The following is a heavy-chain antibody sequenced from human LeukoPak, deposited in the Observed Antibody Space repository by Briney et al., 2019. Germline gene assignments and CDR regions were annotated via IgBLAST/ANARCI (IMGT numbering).Heavy chain of an antibody. V-gene: IGHV3-48*02. CDR2: ISSSSRTK. D-gene: IGHD2-15*01. CDR1: GGSISSYY. Sequence: ETLSLTCTVSGGSISSYYWSWIRQPPGKGLEWVSYISSSSRTKYYADSVKGRFTISRDNAKNSLYLQMNSLRDEDTAVYYCAREGGWGQGTLVTVSS. CDR3: AREGG. J-gene: IGHJ4*02.